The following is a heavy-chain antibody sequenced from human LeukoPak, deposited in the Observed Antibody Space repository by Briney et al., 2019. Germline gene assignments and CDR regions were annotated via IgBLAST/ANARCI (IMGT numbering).Heavy chain of an antibody. CDR1: GGTFSSYA. CDR2: IIPIFGTA. D-gene: IGHD3-22*01. J-gene: IGHJ4*02. CDR3: ARAGSYYDSSGTIDY. Sequence: ASVKVSCKAPGGTFSSYAISWVRQAPGQGLEWMGGIIPIFGTANYAQKFQGRVTITADESTSTAYMELSSLRSEDTAVYYCARAGSYYDSSGTIDYWGQGTLVTVSS. V-gene: IGHV1-69*13.